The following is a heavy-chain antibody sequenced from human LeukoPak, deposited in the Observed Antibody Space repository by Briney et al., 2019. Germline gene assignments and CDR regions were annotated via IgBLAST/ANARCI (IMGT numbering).Heavy chain of an antibody. CDR2: IRSKANSYAT. D-gene: IGHD6-13*01. J-gene: IGHJ6*03. V-gene: IGHV3-73*01. Sequence: GGSLRLSCAASGFTFSGSAMHWVRQASGKGLEWVGRIRSKANSYATAYAASVKGRFTISRDDSKNTAYLQMNSLKTEDTAVYYCTRHADIAAAGTYYYMDVWGKGTTVTVSS. CDR1: GFTFSGSA. CDR3: TRHADIAAAGTYYYMDV.